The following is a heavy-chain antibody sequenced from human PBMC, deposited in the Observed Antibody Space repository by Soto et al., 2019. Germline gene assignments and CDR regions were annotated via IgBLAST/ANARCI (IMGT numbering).Heavy chain of an antibody. J-gene: IGHJ4*02. Sequence: SETLSLTCTVSGVSINTFYWSWVRQPAGKGLEWIGRIFSSGSTSFNPSLESRVAMSVDTSKNHFSLNLSSVIAADMAVYYCAREGSYSAYNFAHGIQLWSFDFWGQGALVTVSS. V-gene: IGHV4-4*07. CDR3: AREGSYSAYNFAHGIQLWSFDF. CDR2: IFSSGST. CDR1: GVSINTFY. D-gene: IGHD5-12*01.